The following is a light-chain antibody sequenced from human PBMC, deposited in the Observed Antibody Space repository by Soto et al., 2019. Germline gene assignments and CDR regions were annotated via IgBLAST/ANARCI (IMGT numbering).Light chain of an antibody. CDR1: QSVGSS. J-gene: IGKJ5*01. Sequence: IVLTHSRSTLSLSPGQRPTLCCRVSQSVGSSLAWYQQKPGQAPRILIYDASNRATGIPARFSGGGSGTDFTLTINSLEPEDFAVYYCQQRSNWPTFGQGTRLEIK. CDR2: DAS. CDR3: QQRSNWPT. V-gene: IGKV3-11*01.